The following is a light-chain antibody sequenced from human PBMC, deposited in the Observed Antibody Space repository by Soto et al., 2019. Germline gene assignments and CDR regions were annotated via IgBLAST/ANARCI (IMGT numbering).Light chain of an antibody. CDR3: QHYNSYSEA. J-gene: IGKJ1*01. CDR2: AIS. Sequence: DIPMTQSPSSLSASVGDRVTITCRASQSITNYLNWYQQKPGKAPKLLMYAISTLQSGVPSRFGGSGSGTEFTLTISSLQPDDFATYYCQHYNSYSEAFGQGTKVELK. V-gene: IGKV1-39*01. CDR1: QSITNY.